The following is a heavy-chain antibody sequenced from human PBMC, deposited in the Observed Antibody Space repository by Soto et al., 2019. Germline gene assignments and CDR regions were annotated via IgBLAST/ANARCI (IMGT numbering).Heavy chain of an antibody. D-gene: IGHD4-17*01. J-gene: IGHJ4*02. CDR2: IWYDGNDK. V-gene: IGHV3-33*01. CDR1: GFTFSGFG. CDR3: ARGRGGDYGGNSGYFDY. Sequence: PGGSLRLSCAASGFTFSGFGMHWVRQAPGKGLEWVAVIWYDGNDKYYADSVKGRFSVSRDNSKNTLYLQMNSLRAEDTAVYYCARGRGGDYGGNSGYFDYWGQGTLVTVSS.